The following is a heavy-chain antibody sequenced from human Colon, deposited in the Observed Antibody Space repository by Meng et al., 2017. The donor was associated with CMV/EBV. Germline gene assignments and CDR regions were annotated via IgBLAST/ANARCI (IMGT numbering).Heavy chain of an antibody. CDR3: VKDYPATMSAYYGKVFFDD. V-gene: IGHV3-23*03. CDR2: LDHGGNKI. J-gene: IGHJ4*02. Sequence: FSDYAMSWVRQAPGKRLEWVSGLDHGGNKIYYADSVRGRFTISRDNSKNTVYLQMSGLRAEDTAVYYCVKDYPATMSAYYGKVFFDDWGLGALVTVSS. CDR1: FSDYA. D-gene: IGHD2-21*01.